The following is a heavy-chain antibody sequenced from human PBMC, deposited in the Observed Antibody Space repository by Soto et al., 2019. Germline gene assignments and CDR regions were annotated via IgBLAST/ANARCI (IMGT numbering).Heavy chain of an antibody. V-gene: IGHV4-31*03. CDR1: RGSISRGGYY. J-gene: IGHJ6*02. D-gene: IGHD4-17*01. CDR2: IYYSGST. CDR3: ARDAGPYGDPSYYYNGMDV. Sequence: PSETLSRTCIVSRGSISRGGYYWSWIRQHPGRGLGWIGYIYYSGSTYYNPSLKSRVTISVDTSKNQFSLKLSSVTAADTAVYYCARDAGPYGDPSYYYNGMDVWGQGTRVTVSS.